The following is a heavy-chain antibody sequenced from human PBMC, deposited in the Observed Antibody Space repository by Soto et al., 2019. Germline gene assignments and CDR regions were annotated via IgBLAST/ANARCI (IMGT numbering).Heavy chain of an antibody. CDR3: ARDDGYYRLYDY. CDR1: GGSISSGXXX. J-gene: IGHJ4*02. Sequence: QVRLQESGPGLVKPSQTLSLTCTVSGGSISSGXXXXXXVRQPPGKGLEWIGYIYYTGSTSYNPSLKSRITMSVDTSKNQFSLKVSSVTAADTAVYFCARDDGYYRLYDYWGQGTLVTVSS. D-gene: IGHD3-3*01. CDR2: IYYTGST. V-gene: IGHV4-30-4*01.